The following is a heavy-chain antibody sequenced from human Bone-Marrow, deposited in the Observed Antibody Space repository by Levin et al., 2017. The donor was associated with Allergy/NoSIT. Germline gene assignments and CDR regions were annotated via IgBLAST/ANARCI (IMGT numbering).Heavy chain of an antibody. D-gene: IGHD2-21*02. V-gene: IGHV1-8*01. CDR3: ARGRSAYCGGDCSTRFSDYYGMDV. CDR1: GYTFTSYD. Sequence: GESLKISCKASGYTFTSYDINWVRQATGQGLEWMGWMNPNSGNTGYAQKFQGRVTMTRNTSISTAYMELSSLRSEDTAVYYCARGRSAYCGGDCSTRFSDYYGMDVWGQGTTVTVSS. J-gene: IGHJ6*02. CDR2: MNPNSGNT.